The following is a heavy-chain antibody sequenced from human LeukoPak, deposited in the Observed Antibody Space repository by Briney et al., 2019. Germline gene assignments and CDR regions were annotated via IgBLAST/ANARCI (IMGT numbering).Heavy chain of an antibody. CDR3: ARDDRLPGGDYVPFDY. CDR1: GFTFSSYS. Sequence: PGGSLRLSCAASGFTFSSYSMNWVRQAPGKGLEWVSSISSSSSYIYYADSVKGRFTISRDNAKSSLYLQMNSLRAEDTAVYYCARDDRLPGGDYVPFDYWGQGTLVTVSS. CDR2: ISSSSSYI. J-gene: IGHJ4*02. V-gene: IGHV3-21*01. D-gene: IGHD4-17*01.